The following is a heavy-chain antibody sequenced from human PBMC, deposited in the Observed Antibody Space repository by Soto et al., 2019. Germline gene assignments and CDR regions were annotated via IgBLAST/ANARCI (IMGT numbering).Heavy chain of an antibody. J-gene: IGHJ4*02. D-gene: IGHD3-22*01. CDR2: IYPGDSDT. Sequence: GESLKISCKGSVYSFTSYWIGWVRQMPGKGLEWMGIIYPGDSDTRYSPSFQGQVTISADKSISTAYLQWSSLKASDTAMYYCARRPKTDYYDSSGSFFDYWGQGTLVTVSS. CDR3: ARRPKTDYYDSSGSFFDY. V-gene: IGHV5-51*01. CDR1: VYSFTSYW.